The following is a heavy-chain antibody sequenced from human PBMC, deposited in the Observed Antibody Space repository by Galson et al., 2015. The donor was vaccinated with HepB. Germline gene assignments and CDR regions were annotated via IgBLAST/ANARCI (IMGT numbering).Heavy chain of an antibody. V-gene: IGHV1-18*04. D-gene: IGHD1-26*01. CDR3: ARGEEWELLRPRGEAFDI. Sequence: SVKVSCKASGYTFTSYGISWVRQAPGQGLEWMGWISAYNGNTNYAQKLQGRVTMTTDTSTSTAYMELRSLRSDDTAVYYCARGEEWELLRPRGEAFDIWGQGTMVTVSS. J-gene: IGHJ3*02. CDR1: GYTFTSYG. CDR2: ISAYNGNT.